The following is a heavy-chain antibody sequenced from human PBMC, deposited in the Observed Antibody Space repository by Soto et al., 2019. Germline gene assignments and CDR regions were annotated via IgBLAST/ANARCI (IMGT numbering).Heavy chain of an antibody. CDR2: IYSGGST. V-gene: IGHV3-53*04. CDR1: GFTVSSNY. CDR3: ARVGVYGSGSLDAFDI. J-gene: IGHJ3*02. Sequence: GGSLRLSCAASGFTVSSNYMSWVRRAPGKGLEWVSVIYSGGSTYYADSVKGRFTISRHNSKNTLYLQMNSLRAEDTAVYYCARVGVYGSGSLDAFDIWGQGTMVTVSS. D-gene: IGHD3-10*01.